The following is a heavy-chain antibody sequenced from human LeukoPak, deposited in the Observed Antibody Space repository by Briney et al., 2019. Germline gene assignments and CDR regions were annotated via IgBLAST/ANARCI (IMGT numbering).Heavy chain of an antibody. CDR3: AKDNVPWDLGYFDY. Sequence: GRSLRLSCAASGFTFSSYGMHWVRQAPGKGLEWVAVISYDGSNKYYADSVKGRFTISRDNSKNTLYLQMNSLRAEDTAVYYCAKDNVPWDLGYFDYWGQGTLVTVSS. CDR1: GFTFSSYG. D-gene: IGHD1-26*01. J-gene: IGHJ4*02. CDR2: ISYDGSNK. V-gene: IGHV3-30*18.